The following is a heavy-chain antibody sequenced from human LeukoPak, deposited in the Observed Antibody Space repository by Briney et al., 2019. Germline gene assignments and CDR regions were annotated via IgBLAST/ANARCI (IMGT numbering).Heavy chain of an antibody. V-gene: IGHV4-4*07. CDR3: ARVACSGGSCYHFDY. CDR1: GGSISTYY. J-gene: IGHJ4*02. CDR2: IYTSGIT. Sequence: PSETLSHTCTVSGGSISTYYWTWIRQPAGKGLEWIGRIYTSGITDYNPSLKSRVTVSVDTSKNQFSLKLSSVTAADTAVYYCARVACSGGSCYHFDYWGQGTLVTVSS. D-gene: IGHD2-15*01.